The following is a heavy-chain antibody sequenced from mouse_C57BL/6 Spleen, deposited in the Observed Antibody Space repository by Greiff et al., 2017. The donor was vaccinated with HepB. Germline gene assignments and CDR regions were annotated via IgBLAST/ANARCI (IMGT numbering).Heavy chain of an antibody. V-gene: IGHV1-76*01. J-gene: IGHJ2*01. Sequence: VQLVESGAELVRPGASVKLSCKASGYTFTDYYINWVKQRPGQGLEWIARIYPGSGNTYYNEKFKGKATLTAEKSSSTAYMQLSSLTSEDSAVYFCARSYYGNYVSYFDYWGQGTTLTVSS. CDR3: ARSYYGNYVSYFDY. D-gene: IGHD2-10*01. CDR2: IYPGSGNT. CDR1: GYTFTDYY.